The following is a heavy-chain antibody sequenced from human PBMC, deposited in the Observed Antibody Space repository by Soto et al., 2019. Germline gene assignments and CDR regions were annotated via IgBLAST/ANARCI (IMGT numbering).Heavy chain of an antibody. Sequence: GASLRLSSGASGFPFDEYILHWVRQAPGKGLEWVSLISWDGGSTYYADSVKGRFTIPRDNSKNSLYLQMNSLRTEDTALYYCAKDNWNYVSDYGMDVWGQGT. J-gene: IGHJ6*02. CDR1: GFPFDEYI. D-gene: IGHD1-7*01. CDR2: ISWDGGST. CDR3: AKDNWNYVSDYGMDV. V-gene: IGHV3-43*01.